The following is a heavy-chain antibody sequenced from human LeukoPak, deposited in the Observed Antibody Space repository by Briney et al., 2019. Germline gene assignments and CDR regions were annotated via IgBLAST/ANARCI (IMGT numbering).Heavy chain of an antibody. J-gene: IGHJ4*02. Sequence: SETLSLTCAVSGGSISSSNWWSWVRQPPGKGLEWIGEIYHSGSTNYNPSLKSRVTISVDTSKNQFSLKLSSVTAADTAVYYCARHDSSGYLPYYFDYWGQGTLVTVSS. CDR2: IYHSGST. D-gene: IGHD3-22*01. CDR3: ARHDSSGYLPYYFDY. CDR1: GGSISSSNW. V-gene: IGHV4-4*02.